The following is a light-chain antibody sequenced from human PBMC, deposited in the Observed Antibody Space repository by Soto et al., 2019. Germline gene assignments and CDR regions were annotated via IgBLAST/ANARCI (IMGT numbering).Light chain of an antibody. CDR3: CSYAGSYTWV. Sequence: QSALTQPRPVSGSPGQSVTLSCTGTSSDVGGYNYVSWYQQHPGKAPKLMIDDVNKRPSGVPDRFSGSRSGNTASLTISGLQAEDEADYYCCSYAGSYTWVFGGGTKLTVL. J-gene: IGLJ3*02. V-gene: IGLV2-11*01. CDR2: DVN. CDR1: SSDVGGYNY.